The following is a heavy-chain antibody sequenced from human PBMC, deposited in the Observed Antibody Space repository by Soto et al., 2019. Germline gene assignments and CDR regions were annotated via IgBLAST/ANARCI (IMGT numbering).Heavy chain of an antibody. CDR2: IIPILGIA. J-gene: IGHJ3*02. CDR3: ARWELLSKLDAFDI. Sequence: QVQLVQSGAEVKKPGSSVKVSCKASGGTFSSYTISWVRQAPGQGLEWMGRIIPILGIANYAQKFQGRVTITADKSTSTAYMELSSLRSEDTAVYYCARWELLSKLDAFDIWGQGTMVTVSS. V-gene: IGHV1-69*02. CDR1: GGTFSSYT. D-gene: IGHD1-26*01.